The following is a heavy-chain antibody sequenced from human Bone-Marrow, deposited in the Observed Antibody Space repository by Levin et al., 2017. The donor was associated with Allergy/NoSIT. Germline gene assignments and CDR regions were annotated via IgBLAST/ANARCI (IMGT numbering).Heavy chain of an antibody. CDR3: CAGSYGPYFDY. CDR1: GFTFSSYA. J-gene: IGHJ4*02. V-gene: IGHV3-30-3*01. D-gene: IGHD1-26*01. CDR2: ISYDGSNK. Sequence: GESLKISCAASGFTFSSYAMHWVRQAPGKGLEWVAVISYDGSNKYYADSVKGRFTISRDNSKNTLYLQMNSLRAEDTAVYYCCAGSYGPYFDYWGQGTLVTVSS.